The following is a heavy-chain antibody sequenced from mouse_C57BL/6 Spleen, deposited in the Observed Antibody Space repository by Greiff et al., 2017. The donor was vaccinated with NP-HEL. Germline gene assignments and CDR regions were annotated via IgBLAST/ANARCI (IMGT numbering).Heavy chain of an antibody. V-gene: IGHV2-6*03. CDR2: ILSDGST. CDR3: ARTYSNPLYFDV. J-gene: IGHJ1*03. CDR1: GFSLTSYG. D-gene: IGHD2-5*01. Sequence: VQLVESGPGLVAPSQSLSITCTVSGFSLTSYGVHWVRQPPGKGLEWLVVILSDGSTTYHSALKSRLSISKDNSKSPVFLKMNSLQTDDTAMYYCARTYSNPLYFDVWGTGTTVTVSS.